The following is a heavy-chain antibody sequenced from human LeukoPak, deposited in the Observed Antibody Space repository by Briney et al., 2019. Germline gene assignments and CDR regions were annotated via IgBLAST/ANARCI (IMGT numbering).Heavy chain of an antibody. CDR3: ARDGSGSIDLDH. CDR2: VDNDGRGT. V-gene: IGHV3-74*01. J-gene: IGHJ4*02. CDR1: GFTYSAYW. Sequence: PGGSLRLSCSASGFTYSAYWMHWVRQAPGKGLVWVSYVDNDGRGTAYVDSVKGRFTISRDNAKNTEYLQMNSLRVDDTAVYYCARDGSGSIDLDHWGQGTLVTVSS. D-gene: IGHD3-3*01.